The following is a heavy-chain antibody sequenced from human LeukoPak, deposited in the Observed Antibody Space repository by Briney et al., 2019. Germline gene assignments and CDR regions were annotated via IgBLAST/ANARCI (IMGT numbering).Heavy chain of an antibody. CDR2: IIPIFGTA. D-gene: IGHD3-22*01. CDR1: GGTFSSYA. Sequence: GASVKVSCKASGGTFSSYAISWVRQAPGQGLEWMGGIIPIFGTANYAQKFQGRVTITADKSTSTAYMELSRLRSDDTAVYYCARDPHRSGYDYYMDVWGKGTTVTVSS. V-gene: IGHV1-69*06. J-gene: IGHJ6*03. CDR3: ARDPHRSGYDYYMDV.